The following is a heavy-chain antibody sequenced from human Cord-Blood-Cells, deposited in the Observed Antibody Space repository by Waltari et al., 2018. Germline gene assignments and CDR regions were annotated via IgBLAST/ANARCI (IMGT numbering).Heavy chain of an antibody. J-gene: IGHJ4*02. CDR1: GYTFTGYY. CDR2: INPNSGGT. V-gene: IGHV1-2*02. CDR3: ARDLNTAAAGFFDY. Sequence: QVQLVQSGAEVKKPGASVKVSCKASGYTFTGYYMPWVRRAPGQGLEWMGWINPNSGGTNYAQKFQGRVTMTRDTSISTAYMELSRLRSDDTAVYYCARDLNTAAAGFFDYWGQGTLVTVSS. D-gene: IGHD6-13*01.